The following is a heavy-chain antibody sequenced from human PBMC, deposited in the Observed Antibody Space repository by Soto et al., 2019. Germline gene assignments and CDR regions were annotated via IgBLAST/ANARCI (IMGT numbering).Heavy chain of an antibody. CDR3: ARVGSVVRGVILAPQSYFDY. CDR1: GGSISSGGYY. J-gene: IGHJ4*02. Sequence: SETLSLTCTVSGGSISSGGYYWSWIRQHPGKVLEWIGYIYYSGSTYYNPSLKSRVTISVDTSKNQFSLKLSSVTAADTAVYYCARVGSVVRGVILAPQSYFDYWGQGTLVTVSS. CDR2: IYYSGST. D-gene: IGHD3-10*01. V-gene: IGHV4-31*03.